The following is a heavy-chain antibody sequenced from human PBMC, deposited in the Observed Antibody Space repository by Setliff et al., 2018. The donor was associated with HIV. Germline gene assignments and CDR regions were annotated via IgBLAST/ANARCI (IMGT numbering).Heavy chain of an antibody. V-gene: IGHV1-8*01. CDR3: ARDKSDIVGEVWLDP. CDR1: GYTFTNYD. J-gene: IGHJ5*02. D-gene: IGHD2-21*01. Sequence: ASVKVSCKASGYTFTNYDINWVRQAPGHGLEWVGWMSPNSGYTDYAQKFQGRVTMTRNTSINTVYMELSSLKSEDTAVYYCARDKSDIVGEVWLDPWGQGTLVTVSS. CDR2: MSPNSGYT.